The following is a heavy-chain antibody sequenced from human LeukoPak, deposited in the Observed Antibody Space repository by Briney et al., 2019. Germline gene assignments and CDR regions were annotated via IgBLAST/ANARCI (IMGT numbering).Heavy chain of an antibody. CDR1: GGSFSGYY. D-gene: IGHD3-10*01. Sequence: TSETLSLTCAVYGGSFSGYYWSWIRQPPGKGLEWIGEINRSGSTNYNPSLKSRVTISVDTSKNQFSLKLSSVTAADTAVYYCARDRDYYGSGNNGYMDVWGKGTRVTISS. J-gene: IGHJ6*03. CDR3: ARDRDYYGSGNNGYMDV. CDR2: INRSGST. V-gene: IGHV4-34*01.